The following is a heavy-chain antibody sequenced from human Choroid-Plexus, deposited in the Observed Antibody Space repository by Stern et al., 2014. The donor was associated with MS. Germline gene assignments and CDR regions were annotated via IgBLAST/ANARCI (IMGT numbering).Heavy chain of an antibody. D-gene: IGHD3-3*01. CDR2: INPNTGGT. CDR3: ARDQRGITIFGVVTDYYYLGMDV. CDR1: GYIFTGYY. J-gene: IGHJ6*02. V-gene: IGHV1-2*02. Sequence: MQLVESGAEVKKPGASVKVSCKTSGYIFTGYYIHCGRQHPGEGLQWMAWINPNTGGTKYAQKFQGRVTMSRDTSISTAYVELSSLTADDTAVYYCARDQRGITIFGVVTDYYYLGMDVWGQGTTVTVSS.